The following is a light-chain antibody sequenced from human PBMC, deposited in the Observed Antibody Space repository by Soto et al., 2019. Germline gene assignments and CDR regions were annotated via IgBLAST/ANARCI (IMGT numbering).Light chain of an antibody. CDR3: EEYSTYPRP. V-gene: IGKV1D-16*01. J-gene: IGKJ5*01. CDR1: QGVGTF. Sequence: DIRLTQSPSSLSASVGDRVTITCRASQGVGTFLAWYQHKPGKAPKSLIKTASTLHGAVPSRFSVSGSGTDFTLANSSLQPEDFATYYYEEYSTYPRPFGQGTRVDLK. CDR2: TAS.